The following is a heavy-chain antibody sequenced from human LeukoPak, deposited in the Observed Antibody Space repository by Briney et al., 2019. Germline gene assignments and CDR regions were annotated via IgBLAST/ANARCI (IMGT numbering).Heavy chain of an antibody. D-gene: IGHD6-19*01. J-gene: IGHJ5*02. CDR2: INPNSGGT. CDR1: GYTFTGYY. V-gene: IGHV1-2*02. CDR3: ARGSSGWAGDWFDP. Sequence: ASVKVPCKASGYTFTGYYMHWVRQAPGQGLEWMGWINPNSGGTNYAQKFQGRVTMTRDTSISTAYMELSRLRSDDTAVYYCARGSSGWAGDWFDPWGQGTLVTVSS.